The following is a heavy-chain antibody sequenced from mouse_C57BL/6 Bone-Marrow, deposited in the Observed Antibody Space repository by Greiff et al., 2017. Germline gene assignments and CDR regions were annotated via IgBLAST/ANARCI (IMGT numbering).Heavy chain of an antibody. CDR2: ISYDGSN. Sequence: EVQLVESGPGLVKPSQSLSLTCSVTGYSITSGYYWNWIRQFPGNKLEWMGYISYDGSNNYNPSLKNRISITRDTSKNQFFLKLNSVTTEDTATYYCAREKGTQFDFDYWGQGTTLTVSS. CDR1: GYSITSGYY. CDR3: AREKGTQFDFDY. J-gene: IGHJ2*01. D-gene: IGHD3-1*01. V-gene: IGHV3-6*01.